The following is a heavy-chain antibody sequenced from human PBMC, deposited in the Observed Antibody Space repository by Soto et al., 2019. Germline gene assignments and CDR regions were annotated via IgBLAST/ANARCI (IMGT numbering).Heavy chain of an antibody. CDR3: ARAGYSSSSGRFDY. Sequence: GESLKISCKGSGYSFTSYWIGWVRQMPGKGLEWMGIIYPGDADTRYRPSFQGHVTISADKSISTAYLQWSSLKASDTAMYYCARAGYSSSSGRFDYWGQGTLVTVSS. CDR1: GYSFTSYW. CDR2: IYPGDADT. V-gene: IGHV5-51*01. J-gene: IGHJ4*02. D-gene: IGHD6-6*01.